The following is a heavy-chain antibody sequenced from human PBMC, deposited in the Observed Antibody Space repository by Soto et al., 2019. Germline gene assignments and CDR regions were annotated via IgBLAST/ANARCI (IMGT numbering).Heavy chain of an antibody. D-gene: IGHD5-18*01. CDR1: GFTFSIYD. CDR2: IGVGGET. Sequence: EVQLVESGGGLVQPGGSLRLSCVASGFTFSIYDMHWVRQPTGKGLEWVSAIGVGGETYYSGSVKGRFTISRENAKNSLYLQMNSLRAEDTAIYYCVREWVDTYARHPPLGLDVWGQGTTVTVSS. J-gene: IGHJ6*02. CDR3: VREWVDTYARHPPLGLDV. V-gene: IGHV3-13*01.